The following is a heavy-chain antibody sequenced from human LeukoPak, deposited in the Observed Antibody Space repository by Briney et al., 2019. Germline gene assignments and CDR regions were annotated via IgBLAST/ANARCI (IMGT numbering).Heavy chain of an antibody. CDR2: IKSKTDGGTT. CDR3: TTGIGGVADDGAFDI. D-gene: IGHD3-16*01. CDR1: GFTFSNAW. Sequence: GGSLRLSCAASGFTFSNAWMNWVRQAPGKGLEWVGRIKSKTDGGTTDYAAPVKGRFTISRDDSKNTLYLQMNSLKTEDTAVYYCTTGIGGVADDGAFDIWGQGTMVTVSS. J-gene: IGHJ3*02. V-gene: IGHV3-15*07.